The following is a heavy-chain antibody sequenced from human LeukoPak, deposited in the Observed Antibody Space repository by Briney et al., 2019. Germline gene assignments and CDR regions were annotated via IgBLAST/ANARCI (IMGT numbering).Heavy chain of an antibody. CDR2: INHGGST. D-gene: IGHD4-17*01. Sequence: SETLSLTCTVSGGSISSDDYFYSWIRQPPGKGLEWIGEINHGGSTSYNPSLKSRVTISVDTSKNQFSLKLSSVTAADTAVYYCARHPYYGDSESVFDYWGQGTLVTVSS. CDR3: ARHPYYGDSESVFDY. V-gene: IGHV4-39*07. J-gene: IGHJ4*02. CDR1: GGSISSDDYF.